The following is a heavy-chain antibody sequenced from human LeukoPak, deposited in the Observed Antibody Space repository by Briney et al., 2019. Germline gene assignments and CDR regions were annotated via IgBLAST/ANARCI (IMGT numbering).Heavy chain of an antibody. D-gene: IGHD6-19*01. J-gene: IGHJ4*01. CDR3: AKDKVAVAGTGSPY. Sequence: PGGSLRLSCAASGFTFSSYAMSWVRQAPGKGLEWVSAISGSGGSTYYADSVRGRFTISRENSKNTLSLQMKSLRAEDTAVYYCAKDKVAVAGTGSPYWGHGTLVTVSS. V-gene: IGHV3-23*01. CDR2: ISGSGGST. CDR1: GFTFSSYA.